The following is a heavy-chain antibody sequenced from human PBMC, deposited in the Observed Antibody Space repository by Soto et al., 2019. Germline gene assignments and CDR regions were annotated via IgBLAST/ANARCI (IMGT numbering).Heavy chain of an antibody. CDR1: GGSISSYY. V-gene: IGHV4-59*12. Sequence: PSETLSLTCTVSGGSISSYYWSWIRQPPGKGLEWIGYIYYSANTNYNPSLKSRVTISVDTSKNQFSLKLSSVTAADTAVYYCARDSTHVNPRYWGQGTLVTVSS. CDR2: IYYSANT. J-gene: IGHJ4*02. D-gene: IGHD2-2*01. CDR3: ARDSTHVNPRY.